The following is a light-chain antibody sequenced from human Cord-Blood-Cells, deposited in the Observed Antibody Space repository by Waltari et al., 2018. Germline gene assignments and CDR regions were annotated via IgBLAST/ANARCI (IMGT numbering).Light chain of an antibody. V-gene: IGKV1-39*01. CDR3: QQSYSTPYT. CDR1: QSISSY. J-gene: IGKJ2*01. CDR2: AAS. Sequence: DIQMTQSTSYLSASVGDRVTITCRASQSISSYLNWYQQKPGKAPKLLIYAASSLQSGVPSRFSGSGSGTDFTLTISSLQPEDFATYYCQQSYSTPYTFGQGTKLEIK.